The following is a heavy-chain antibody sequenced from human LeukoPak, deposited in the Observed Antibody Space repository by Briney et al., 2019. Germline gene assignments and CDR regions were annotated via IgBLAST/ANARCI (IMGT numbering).Heavy chain of an antibody. Sequence: SVKVSCKASGGTFSNYAISWVRQAPGQGLEYMGGIIPMFGTAGYAQKFQGRVTITADESTSTAYMELSSLRSEDTAVYYCARDLYGDYDYYYGMDVWGQGTTVTVSS. CDR2: IIPMFGTA. CDR1: GGTFSNYA. D-gene: IGHD4-17*01. V-gene: IGHV1-69*13. CDR3: ARDLYGDYDYYYGMDV. J-gene: IGHJ6*02.